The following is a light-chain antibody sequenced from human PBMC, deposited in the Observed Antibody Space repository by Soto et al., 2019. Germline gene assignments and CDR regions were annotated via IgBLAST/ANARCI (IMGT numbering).Light chain of an antibody. V-gene: IGKV1-17*01. CDR2: GAS. J-gene: IGKJ1*01. Sequence: DIQMTQSPSSLSASVGDRVTITCRASQTISTFLNWYQQRPGKAPRLLTYGASTLQTGVPSRFSGSGSGTEFTLTISSLQPEDFATYYCLQHNSYPWTFGQGTKVDIK. CDR1: QTISTF. CDR3: LQHNSYPWT.